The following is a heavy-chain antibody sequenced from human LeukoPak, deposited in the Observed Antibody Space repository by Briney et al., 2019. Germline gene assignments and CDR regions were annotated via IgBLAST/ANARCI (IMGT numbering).Heavy chain of an antibody. Sequence: SVKVSCKASGGTFSSYAISWVRQAPGQGLEWMGRIIPILGIANYAQKFQGRVTITADKSTSTAYMELSSLRSEDTAVYYCAREGGYSSSPPLDYWGQGTLVTVSS. CDR3: AREGGYSSSPPLDY. D-gene: IGHD6-6*01. CDR1: GGTFSSYA. V-gene: IGHV1-69*04. J-gene: IGHJ4*02. CDR2: IIPILGIA.